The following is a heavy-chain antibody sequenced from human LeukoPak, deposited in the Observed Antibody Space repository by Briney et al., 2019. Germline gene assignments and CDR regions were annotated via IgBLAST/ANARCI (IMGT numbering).Heavy chain of an antibody. CDR2: ISSSSSAI. J-gene: IGHJ4*02. CDR3: ASNSMVRGKGTDY. D-gene: IGHD3-10*01. Sequence: PGGSLRLSCAASGFTFSSYSMNWVRQAPGKGLEWVSYISSSSSAIYYADSVKGRFTISRDNAKNSLHLQMNSLRAEDTAVYYRASNSMVRGKGTDYWGQGTLVTVSS. CDR1: GFTFSSYS. V-gene: IGHV3-48*04.